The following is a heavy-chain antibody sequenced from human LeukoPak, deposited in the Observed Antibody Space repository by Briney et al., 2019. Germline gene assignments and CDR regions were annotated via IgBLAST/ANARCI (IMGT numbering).Heavy chain of an antibody. CDR2: IYHSGST. Sequence: SETLSLTCTVSGGSISSGGYYWSWIRQPPGKGLEWIGYIYHSGSTYYNPSLKSRVTISVDRSKNQFSLKLSSVTAADTAVYYCARDPGSGSYYPNPIYYYYMDVWAKGPRSPSP. D-gene: IGHD3-10*01. V-gene: IGHV4-30-2*01. CDR1: GGSISSGGYY. J-gene: IGHJ6*03. CDR3: ARDPGSGSYYPNPIYYYYMDV.